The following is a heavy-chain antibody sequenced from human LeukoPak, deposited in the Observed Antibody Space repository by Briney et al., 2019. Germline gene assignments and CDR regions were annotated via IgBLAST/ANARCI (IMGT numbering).Heavy chain of an antibody. V-gene: IGHV1-18*01. CDR3: ARGSYYESPDY. D-gene: IGHD1-26*01. CDR1: GGTFSRSA. Sequence: ASVKVSCKASGGTFSRSAISWVRQAPGQGLEWMGWISAYNGNTNYAQKLQGRVTMTTDTSTSTAYMELRSLRSDDTAVYYCARGSYYESPDYWGQGTLVTVSS. CDR2: ISAYNGNT. J-gene: IGHJ4*02.